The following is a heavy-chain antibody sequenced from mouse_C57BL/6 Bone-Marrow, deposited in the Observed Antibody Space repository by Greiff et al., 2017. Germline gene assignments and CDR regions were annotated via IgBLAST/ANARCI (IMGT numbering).Heavy chain of an antibody. Sequence: VQLQQSGAELVRPGASVKLSCTASGFNIKDDYMHWVKQRPEQGLEWIGWIDPENGATEYASKFQGKATITADTSSNTAYLQLSSLTSEDTAVYYCTHSIGGFDYWGQGTTLTVSS. CDR2: IDPENGAT. J-gene: IGHJ2*01. CDR1: GFNIKDDY. D-gene: IGHD2-10*02. V-gene: IGHV14-4*01. CDR3: THSIGGFDY.